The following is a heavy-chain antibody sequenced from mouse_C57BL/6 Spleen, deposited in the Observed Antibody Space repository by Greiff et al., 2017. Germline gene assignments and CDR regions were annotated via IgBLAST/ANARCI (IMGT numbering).Heavy chain of an antibody. CDR1: GYTFTSYW. J-gene: IGHJ3*01. V-gene: IGHV1-63*01. CDR3: AGEGNQPGFAY. Sequence: QVQLQQSGAELVRPGTSVKLSCKASGYTFTSYWMDWVKQRPGHGLEWIGKIYPSGGCTNYNEKFKGKATLTADKSSSTAYMQLSSLTYADADIYDCAGEGNQPGFAYWGQGTLVTVSA. D-gene: IGHD2-1*01. CDR2: IYPSGGCT.